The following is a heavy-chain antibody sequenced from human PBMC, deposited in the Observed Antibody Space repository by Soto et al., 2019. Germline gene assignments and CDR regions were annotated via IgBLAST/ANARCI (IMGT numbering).Heavy chain of an antibody. CDR2: ISSITGTT. V-gene: IGHV3-48*03. CDR3: AREGLYSSGWRGYFDF. Sequence: PVGSLRLSCAASGFTFRTYEMNWVRQAPGKGLEWVSYISSITGTTYYADSVKGRFTISRDDAQKSLFLQMNSLTDDDTAVYYCAREGLYSSGWRGYFDFWGQGIPVTVS. D-gene: IGHD6-19*01. J-gene: IGHJ4*02. CDR1: GFTFRTYE.